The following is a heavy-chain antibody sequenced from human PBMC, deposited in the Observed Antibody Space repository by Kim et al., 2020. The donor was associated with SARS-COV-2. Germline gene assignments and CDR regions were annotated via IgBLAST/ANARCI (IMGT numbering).Heavy chain of an antibody. D-gene: IGHD6-13*01. CDR2: INPSGGST. CDR1: GYTFTSYY. J-gene: IGHJ6*02. CDR3: ARASPSIAAAGTYYYYYGMAG. V-gene: IGHV1-46*01. Sequence: ASVKVSCKASGYTFTSYYMHWVRQAPGQGLEWMGIINPSGGSTSYAQKFQGRVTMTRDTSTSTVYMELSSLRSEDTAVYYCARASPSIAAAGTYYYYYGMAGWGQGTTVTDSS.